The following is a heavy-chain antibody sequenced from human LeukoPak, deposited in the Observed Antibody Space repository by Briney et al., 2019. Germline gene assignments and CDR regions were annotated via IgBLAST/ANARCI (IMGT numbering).Heavy chain of an antibody. Sequence: GGSLRLSCAASGFTFSSYAMSWVRQAPGKGLEWVSAISGSGGSTYYADSVKGQFTISRDNSKSTLYLQMNSLRAEDTAVYYCAKDPKDYYYMDVWGKGTTVTVSS. CDR2: ISGSGGST. CDR1: GFTFSSYA. CDR3: AKDPKDYYYMDV. J-gene: IGHJ6*03. V-gene: IGHV3-23*01.